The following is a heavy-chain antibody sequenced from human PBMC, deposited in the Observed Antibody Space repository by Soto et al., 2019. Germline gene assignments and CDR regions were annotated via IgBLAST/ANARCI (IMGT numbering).Heavy chain of an antibody. CDR1: GYPFTAFD. CDR3: VRQPGGVATPGDDY. CDR2: MNPSSGDS. D-gene: IGHD2-15*01. J-gene: IGHJ4*02. V-gene: IGHV1-8*01. Sequence: QVQLVQSGAEVKKPGASVKVSCEASGYPFTAFDINWVRQAAGQGLEWMGWMNPSSGDSAFAQRFQDRITMTRTTSISTASMELSRLTSDDTAVYYCVRQPGGVATPGDDYWGQGTLVTVSS.